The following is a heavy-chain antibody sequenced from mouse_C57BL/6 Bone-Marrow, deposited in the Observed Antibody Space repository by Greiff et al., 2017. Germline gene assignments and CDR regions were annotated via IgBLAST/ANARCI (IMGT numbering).Heavy chain of an antibody. D-gene: IGHD1-1*01. CDR3: ARGGLLRYRPWYFDV. CDR1: GYTFTDYY. CDR2: INPYNGGT. Sequence: EVKLVESGPVLVKPGASVKMSCKASGYTFTDYYMNWVKQSHGKSLEWIGVINPYNGGTSYNQKFKGKATLTVDKSSSTAYMELNSLTSEDSAVYYCARGGLLRYRPWYFDVWGTGTTVTVSS. J-gene: IGHJ1*03. V-gene: IGHV1-19*01.